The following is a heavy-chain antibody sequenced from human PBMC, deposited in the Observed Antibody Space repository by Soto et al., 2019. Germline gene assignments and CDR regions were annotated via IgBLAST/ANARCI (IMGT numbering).Heavy chain of an antibody. CDR1: GYTFTGYY. CDR2: INPNSGGT. D-gene: IGHD1-26*01. Sequence: GASVKVSCKASGYTFTGYYMHWVRQAPGQGLEWMGWINPNSGGTNYAQKFQGWVTMTRDTSISTAYMELSRLRSDDTAVYYCARDNVGYYYYGMDVWGQGTTVTVSS. CDR3: ARDNVGYYYYGMDV. J-gene: IGHJ6*02. V-gene: IGHV1-2*04.